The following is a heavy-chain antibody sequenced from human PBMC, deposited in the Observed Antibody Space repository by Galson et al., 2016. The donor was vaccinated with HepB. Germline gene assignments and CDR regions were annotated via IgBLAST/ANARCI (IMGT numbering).Heavy chain of an antibody. V-gene: IGHV3-30*03. D-gene: IGHD4-23*01. J-gene: IGHJ4*02. Sequence: SLRLSCAASGFSFSSYGMHWVRQPPGKGLEWVALVSSDETNKFYADSVKGRFTISRDNSKNMLYLQMHSLRTEDTALYYCASDHGGNPGSDYWGQGTRVTVSS. CDR2: VSSDETNK. CDR1: GFSFSSYG. CDR3: ASDHGGNPGSDY.